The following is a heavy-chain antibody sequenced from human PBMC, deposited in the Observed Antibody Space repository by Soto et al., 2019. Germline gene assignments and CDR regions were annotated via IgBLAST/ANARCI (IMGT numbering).Heavy chain of an antibody. J-gene: IGHJ1*01. Sequence: SETLSLTCTVSGGSISSYYWSWIRQPPGKGLEWIGYIYYSGSTNYNPSLKSRVTISVDTSKNQFSLKLSSVTAADTAVYYCARDQDGRIYVNWGQGTLVTVSS. CDR1: GGSISSYY. CDR3: ARDQDGRIYVN. V-gene: IGHV4-59*01. CDR2: IYYSGST. D-gene: IGHD2-15*01.